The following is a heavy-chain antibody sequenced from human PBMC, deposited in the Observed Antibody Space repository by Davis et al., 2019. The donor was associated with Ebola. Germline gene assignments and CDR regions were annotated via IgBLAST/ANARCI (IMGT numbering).Heavy chain of an antibody. CDR2: IDYRGDT. CDR1: GDSMNSDTYY. J-gene: IGHJ5*02. D-gene: IGHD1-26*01. V-gene: IGHV4-39*01. Sequence: MPSETLSLTCTVSGDSMNSDTYYWGWIRQPPGKGLEWLGSIDYRGDTYYNPSLKSRVALSVDTSKNQFSLKLSSVTAADTAVYYCARGVGARAGWFDPWGQGTLVTVSS. CDR3: ARGVGARAGWFDP.